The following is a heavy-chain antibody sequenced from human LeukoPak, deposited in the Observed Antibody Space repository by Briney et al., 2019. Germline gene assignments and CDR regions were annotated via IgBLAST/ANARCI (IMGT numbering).Heavy chain of an antibody. D-gene: IGHD2-21*01. Sequence: PGGSLRLSCAASGITFSTYGMHWVRQAPGKGLEWVAVISYDRSNEYYADSVKGRFTISRDNSKNTLYLQMSSLRAEDTAVYCCAKEFNRGLPDYWGQGTLVTVPS. CDR2: ISYDRSNE. CDR1: GITFSTYG. CDR3: AKEFNRGLPDY. J-gene: IGHJ4*02. V-gene: IGHV3-30*18.